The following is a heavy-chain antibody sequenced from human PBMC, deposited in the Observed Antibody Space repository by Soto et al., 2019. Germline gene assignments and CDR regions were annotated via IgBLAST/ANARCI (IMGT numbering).Heavy chain of an antibody. CDR1: GFTFSSYA. CDR2: ISYDGSNK. V-gene: IGHV3-30-3*01. CDR3: ARDRQQLLDY. Sequence: GGSLRLSCAASGFTFSSYAMHWVRQAPGKGLEWVAVISYDGSNKYYADSVKGRFTISRDNSKNTLYLQMNSLRAEDTAVYYCARDRQQLLDYWGQGTLVTVSS. J-gene: IGHJ4*02. D-gene: IGHD6-13*01.